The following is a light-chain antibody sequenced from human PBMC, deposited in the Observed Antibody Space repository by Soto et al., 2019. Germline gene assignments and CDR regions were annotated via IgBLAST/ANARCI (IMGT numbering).Light chain of an antibody. CDR3: QQYGSSLIT. CDR2: GAS. CDR1: QSVNNNY. J-gene: IGKJ5*01. V-gene: IGKV3-20*01. Sequence: EIVMTQSPATLSVSPGERATLPCWASQSVNNNYLAWHQQKPGQAPRLLILGASSRATGIPDRFSGSGSGTDFTLTISRVEPEDFAVYYCQQYGSSLITFGQGTRLEIK.